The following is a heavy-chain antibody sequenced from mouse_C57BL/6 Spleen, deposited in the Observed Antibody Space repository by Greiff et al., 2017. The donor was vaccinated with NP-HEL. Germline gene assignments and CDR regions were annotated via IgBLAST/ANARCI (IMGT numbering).Heavy chain of an antibody. Sequence: EVQVVESGGGLVQPGGSLSLSCAASGFTFTDYYMSWVRQPPGKALEWLGFIRNKANGYTTEYSASVKGRFTISRDNSQSILYLQMNALRAEDSATYYCARGDGYYAMDYWGQGTSVTVSS. CDR1: GFTFTDYY. V-gene: IGHV7-3*01. J-gene: IGHJ4*01. CDR3: ARGDGYYAMDY. D-gene: IGHD3-3*01. CDR2: IRNKANGYTT.